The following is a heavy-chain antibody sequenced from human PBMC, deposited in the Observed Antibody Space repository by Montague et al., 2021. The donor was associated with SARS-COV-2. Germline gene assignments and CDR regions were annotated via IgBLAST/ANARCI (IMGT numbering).Heavy chain of an antibody. CDR3: ARDRVPPDYGDAFDL. CDR2: TYYRSKWYN. V-gene: IGHV6-1*01. CDR1: GDSVSSNSAA. J-gene: IGHJ3*01. D-gene: IGHD4/OR15-4a*01. Sequence: CAISGDSVSSNSAAWNWIRQSPSRGLEWLGRTYYRSKWYNDYAVSVKSRITINPDTSKNQFSLQLNSVTPEDTAVYYCARDRVPPDYGDAFDLWDQGTLVTVSS.